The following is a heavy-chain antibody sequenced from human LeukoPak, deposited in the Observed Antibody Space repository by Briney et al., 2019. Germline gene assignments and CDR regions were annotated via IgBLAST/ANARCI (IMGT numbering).Heavy chain of an antibody. CDR1: GYTFTGYY. Sequence: ASVKVSCKASGYTFTGYYMHWVRQAPGQGLKWMGWIKPNSGDTYYSQKFQDRVTMTRDTSISIAYLELSRLRSDDTAVYYCANDRDDAFEIWGQGTMVTVSS. J-gene: IGHJ3*02. CDR3: ANDRDDAFEI. V-gene: IGHV1-2*02. CDR2: IKPNSGDT.